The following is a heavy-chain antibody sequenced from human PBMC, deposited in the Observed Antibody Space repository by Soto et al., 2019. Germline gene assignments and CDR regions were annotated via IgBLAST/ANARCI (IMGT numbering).Heavy chain of an antibody. V-gene: IGHV3-53*01. D-gene: IGHD2-15*01. CDR3: VKDRYDCSGGSCHYYFDY. Sequence: PGGSLRLSCAASGFNITNNYMSWVRQAPGKGLEWVSFIYSGGSTYYADSVKGRFSISRDISKNTLFLQMNSLRAEDTAVYYCVKDRYDCSGGSCHYYFDYWGQGTLVTVSS. CDR1: GFNITNNY. CDR2: IYSGGST. J-gene: IGHJ4*02.